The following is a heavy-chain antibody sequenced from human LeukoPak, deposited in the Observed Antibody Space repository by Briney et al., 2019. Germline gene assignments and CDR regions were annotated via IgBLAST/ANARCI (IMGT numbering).Heavy chain of an antibody. CDR2: ISTYSGNT. D-gene: IGHD2-2*01. CDR3: ARGMGSTTFADFDY. J-gene: IGHJ4*02. Sequence: ASVKVSCKASGYALTSSGISWVRQAPGQGLEWMGWISTYSGNTNYAQGLQGRVSLTTDTSTSTIYLDLRSPRSDDTAVYYCARGMGSTTFADFDYWGQGTLVVVSS. CDR1: GYALTSSG. V-gene: IGHV1-18*01.